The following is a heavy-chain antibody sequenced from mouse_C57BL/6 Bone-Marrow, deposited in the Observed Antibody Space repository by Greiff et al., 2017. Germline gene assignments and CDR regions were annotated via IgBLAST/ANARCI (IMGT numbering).Heavy chain of an antibody. Sequence: VQRVESGPELVKPGASVKISCKASGYAFSSSWMNWVKQRPGKGLEWIGRIYPGDGDTNYNGKFKGKATLTADKSSSTAYMQLSSLTSEDSAVYFCARSGDYEGMDYWGQGTSVTVSS. CDR3: ARSGDYEGMDY. CDR1: GYAFSSSW. J-gene: IGHJ4*01. V-gene: IGHV1-82*01. CDR2: IYPGDGDT. D-gene: IGHD2-4*01.